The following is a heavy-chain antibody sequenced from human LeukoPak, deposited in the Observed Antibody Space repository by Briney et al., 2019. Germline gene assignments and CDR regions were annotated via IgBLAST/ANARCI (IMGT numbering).Heavy chain of an antibody. CDR2: INPNSGGT. J-gene: IGHJ4*02. Sequence: ASVKVSCKASGYSLTGYFMHWVRQAPGQGLEWMGWINPNSGGTNYAQKFQGRVTMTRDTSISTAYMELSRLRSDDTAVYYCARDSMITFGGVIVFSFDYWGQGTLVTVSS. CDR3: ARDSMITFGGVIVFSFDY. CDR1: GYSLTGYF. V-gene: IGHV1-2*02. D-gene: IGHD3-16*02.